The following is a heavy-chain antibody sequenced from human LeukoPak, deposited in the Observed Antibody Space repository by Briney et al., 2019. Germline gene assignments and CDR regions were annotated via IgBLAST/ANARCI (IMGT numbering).Heavy chain of an antibody. J-gene: IGHJ4*02. CDR1: GFTFSSYT. D-gene: IGHD3-10*01. CDR2: ISSHGGST. Sequence: GGSLRLSCLVSGFTFSSYTMHWVRQAPGKGLEYISAISSHGGSTYYADSVKGRFTISRDNSTNTLYLRMSSLRVEDTAVYYCVKDRWADYYGSGTYFDSWGQGTLVTVSS. CDR3: VKDRWADYYGSGTYFDS. V-gene: IGHV3-64D*06.